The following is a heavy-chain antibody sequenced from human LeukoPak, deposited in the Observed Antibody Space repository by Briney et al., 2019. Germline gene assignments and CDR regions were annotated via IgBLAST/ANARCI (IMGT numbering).Heavy chain of an antibody. CDR3: AKDPHPYGDSVGGYHFDY. CDR2: ITYGGDNT. Sequence: GGSLRLSCAASGFTFTDYAMNLVRQAPGNWLECVSGITYGGDNTYYADSVKGRFTISRDNPRNTLNLALNSLRAEDTAVYYCAKDPHPYGDSVGGYHFDYWGQGTLVTVSS. J-gene: IGHJ4*02. D-gene: IGHD4-17*01. CDR1: GFTFTDYA. V-gene: IGHV3-23*01.